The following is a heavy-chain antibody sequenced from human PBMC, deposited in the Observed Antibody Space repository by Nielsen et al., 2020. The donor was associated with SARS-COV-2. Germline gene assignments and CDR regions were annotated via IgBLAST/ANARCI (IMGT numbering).Heavy chain of an antibody. J-gene: IGHJ4*02. V-gene: IGHV3-53*04. CDR3: ARDRGGEQLEPPYY. D-gene: IGHD6-13*01. CDR2: IYSGGST. CDR1: GFTVSSNY. Sequence: GGSLRLSCAASGFTVSSNYMSWVRRAPGKGLEWVSVIYSGGSTYYADSVKGRFTISRHNSKNTLYLQMNSLRAEDTAVYYCARDRGGEQLEPPYYWGQGTLVTVSS.